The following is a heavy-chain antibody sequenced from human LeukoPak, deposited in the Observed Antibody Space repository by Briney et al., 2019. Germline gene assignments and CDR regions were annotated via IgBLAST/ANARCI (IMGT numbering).Heavy chain of an antibody. Sequence: SETLSLTSTVSGGSIRSYYWSWIRQPAGKGLEWIGRIYTSGSTNYNPSLKSRATMSVDTSKNQFSLKLNSVTAADTAVYYCARDRVDTAMDYHDYWGQGTLVTVSS. D-gene: IGHD5-18*01. CDR1: GGSIRSYY. CDR2: IYTSGST. V-gene: IGHV4-4*07. CDR3: ARDRVDTAMDYHDY. J-gene: IGHJ4*02.